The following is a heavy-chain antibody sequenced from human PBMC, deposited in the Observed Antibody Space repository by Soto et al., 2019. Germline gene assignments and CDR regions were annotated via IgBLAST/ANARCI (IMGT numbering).Heavy chain of an antibody. CDR3: ARYWSAGTLYGAFDI. CDR1: GGTFSDYT. J-gene: IGHJ3*02. CDR2: IIPMIGAT. Sequence: SVKVSCKASGGTFSDYTMSWLRQAPGRGLEWMGGIIPMIGATNNAQKLKGRLTITADKSTGTVYMELNSLRSDDTAVYYCARYWSAGTLYGAFDIWGQGTDVTVSS. V-gene: IGHV1-69*06. D-gene: IGHD2-15*01.